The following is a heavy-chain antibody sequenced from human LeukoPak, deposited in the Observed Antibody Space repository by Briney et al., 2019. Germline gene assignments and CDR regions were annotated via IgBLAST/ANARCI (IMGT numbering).Heavy chain of an antibody. CDR2: ISWNSFSI. V-gene: IGHV3-9*01. D-gene: IGHD3-10*01. CDR1: GFTFSSYW. J-gene: IGHJ6*03. Sequence: GGSLRLSCAASGFTFSSYWMSWVRQAPGKGLEWVSGISWNSFSIGYADSVKGRFTTSRDNAKNSLYLQMNSLRAEDTALYYCAKSSGNYLNYYYYMDVWGKGTTVTISS. CDR3: AKSSGNYLNYYYYMDV.